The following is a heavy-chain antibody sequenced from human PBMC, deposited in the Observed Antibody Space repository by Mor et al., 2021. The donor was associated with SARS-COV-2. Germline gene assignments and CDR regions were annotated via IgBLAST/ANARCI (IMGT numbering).Heavy chain of an antibody. CDR2: IDPSDSYT. CDR3: ARSSGWYWFDP. Sequence: GKGLEWMGRIDPSDSYTNYSPSFQGHVTISADKSISTAYLQWSSLKASDTAMYYCARSSGWYWFDPWGQGTLVTVS. V-gene: IGHV5-10-1*01. D-gene: IGHD6-19*01. J-gene: IGHJ5*02.